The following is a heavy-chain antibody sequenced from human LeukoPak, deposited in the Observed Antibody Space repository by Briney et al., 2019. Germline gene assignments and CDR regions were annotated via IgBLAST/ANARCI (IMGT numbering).Heavy chain of an antibody. V-gene: IGHV3-48*03. CDR1: GFTFSSYE. CDR2: ITTSGAII. Sequence: GGSLRLSCAASGFTFSSYEMNWVRQAPGKGLEWLSYITTSGAIISYADPVKGRITISRDNAKNSLYLQMNSLRAEDTAAYYCARDRSGYYGMDVWGQGTTVTVSS. D-gene: IGHD1-26*01. CDR3: ARDRSGYYGMDV. J-gene: IGHJ6*02.